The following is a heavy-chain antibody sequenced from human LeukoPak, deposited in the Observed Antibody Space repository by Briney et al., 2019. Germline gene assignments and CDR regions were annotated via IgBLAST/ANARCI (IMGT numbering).Heavy chain of an antibody. V-gene: IGHV1-8*01. CDR1: GFTFTSHD. D-gene: IGHD2-2*01. Sequence: ASVKVSCKTSGFTFTSHDYNWVRQAAGQGLEWTGWMNPNSGATGCAQKFQGGVTMTRDTSITTVYMELSSLTSEDTAVYYCARDGRGAAAPDDAFDVWGQGTMVTVSS. J-gene: IGHJ3*01. CDR3: ARDGRGAAAPDDAFDV. CDR2: MNPNSGAT.